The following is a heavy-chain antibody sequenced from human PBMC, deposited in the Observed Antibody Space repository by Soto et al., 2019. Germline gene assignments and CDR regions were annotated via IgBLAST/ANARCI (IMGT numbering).Heavy chain of an antibody. CDR3: ARQGYCSTTACSTVGY. J-gene: IGHJ4*02. V-gene: IGHV5-51*01. D-gene: IGHD2-2*02. CDR2: IYPGDSHT. Sequence: GESLKISCKGSGYSFTSYWIGWVRQMPGKGLEWLGIIYPGDSHTRYSPSFQGQVTISADKSISTAYLQWNSLKASDTAIYYCARQGYCSTTACSTVGYWRQVTLVTVSS. CDR1: GYSFTSYW.